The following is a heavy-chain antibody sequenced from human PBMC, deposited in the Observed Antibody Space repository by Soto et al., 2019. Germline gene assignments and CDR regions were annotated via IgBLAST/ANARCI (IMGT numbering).Heavy chain of an antibody. D-gene: IGHD3-16*01. CDR1: GFTFSSHA. V-gene: IGHV3-30-3*01. CDR3: ARDRRNQGYDSPAY. Sequence: GGSLRLSCAASGFTFSSHAIHWVRQAPGKGLEWVAVISYDGINKYYADFVKGRFTISRDNSKNTLYLQLNSLREEDTAVYYCARDRRNQGYDSPAYWGQGTLVTVSS. CDR2: ISYDGINK. J-gene: IGHJ4*02.